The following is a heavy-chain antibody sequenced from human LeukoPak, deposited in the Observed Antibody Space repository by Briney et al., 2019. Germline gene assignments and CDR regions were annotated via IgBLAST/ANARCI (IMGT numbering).Heavy chain of an antibody. CDR2: INAGNGNT. CDR3: ASGAPDYYYYGMDV. Sequence: ASVKVCCKASGYTFTSYAMHWVRPAPGQRLGWMGWINAGNGNTKYSQKFQGRVTITRDTSASTAYMELSSLRSEDTAVYYCASGAPDYYYYGMDVWGQGTTVTVSS. CDR1: GYTFTSYA. V-gene: IGHV1-3*01. D-gene: IGHD3-16*01. J-gene: IGHJ6*02.